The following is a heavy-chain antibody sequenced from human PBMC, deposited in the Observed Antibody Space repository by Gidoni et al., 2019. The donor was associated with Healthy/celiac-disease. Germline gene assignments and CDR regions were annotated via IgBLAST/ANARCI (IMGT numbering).Heavy chain of an antibody. CDR1: GVYLRSSSYY. CDR2: IYYSGSN. J-gene: IGHJ4*02. Sequence: QLQLQESGPGLVKLSETLSLTCTVAGVYLRSSSYYWGWIRQPTGKGLEWIGSIYYSGSNYYNPTLKSRITISVYTSKNQFSLKLGSVTAADTAVYYCARREWVVVAAPTYYFDYWGQGTLVTVSS. CDR3: ARREWVVVAAPTYYFDY. V-gene: IGHV4-39*01. D-gene: IGHD2-15*01.